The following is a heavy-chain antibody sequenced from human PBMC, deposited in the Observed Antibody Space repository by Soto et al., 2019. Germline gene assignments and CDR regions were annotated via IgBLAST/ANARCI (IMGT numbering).Heavy chain of an antibody. V-gene: IGHV3-30-3*01. D-gene: IGHD5-18*01. Sequence: QVQLVESGGGVVQPGRSLRLSCAASGFTFSSYAMHWVRQAPGKGLEWVAVISYDGSNKYYADSVKGRFTISRDNSKNTLYLQMNSLRAEDTAVYYCARDRLQLWLVGDAFDIWGQGTMVTVSS. CDR2: ISYDGSNK. CDR1: GFTFSSYA. J-gene: IGHJ3*02. CDR3: ARDRLQLWLVGDAFDI.